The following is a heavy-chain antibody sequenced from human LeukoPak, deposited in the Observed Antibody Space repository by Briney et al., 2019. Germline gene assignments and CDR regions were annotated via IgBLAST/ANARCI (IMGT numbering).Heavy chain of an antibody. V-gene: IGHV5-51*01. Sequence: RGESLKISCQGSGYIFTNYWIGWVRQMPGKGLEWMGIIYPGDSDTRYSPSFQGQVTISADKSISTAYLQWSSLKASDTAMYYCASSSAVAADYYYYYYMDVWGKGTTVTVSS. J-gene: IGHJ6*03. CDR2: IYPGDSDT. CDR3: ASSSAVAADYYYYYYMDV. CDR1: GYIFTNYW. D-gene: IGHD6-19*01.